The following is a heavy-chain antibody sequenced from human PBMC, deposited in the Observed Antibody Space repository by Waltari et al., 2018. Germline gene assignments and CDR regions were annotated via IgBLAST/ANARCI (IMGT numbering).Heavy chain of an antibody. J-gene: IGHJ4*02. CDR1: GFTFSSYE. Sequence: EAQLLESGGGLVQPGGYLRLFCPASGFTFSSYEMNWVRQGPGKGWEYVTNISSSGSTIYYVATVKGRFTISRDNAKNSLYLQMNSLKAEDTAVYDCARAPLRGGATDYWGQGTLVTVSS. CDR3: ARAPLRGGATDY. CDR2: ISSSGSTI. V-gene: IGHV3-48*03. D-gene: IGHD1-26*01.